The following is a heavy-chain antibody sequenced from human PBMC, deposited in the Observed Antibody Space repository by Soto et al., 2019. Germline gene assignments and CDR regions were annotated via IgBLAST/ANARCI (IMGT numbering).Heavy chain of an antibody. V-gene: IGHV4-39*01. CDR2: IYYSGST. CDR1: GGSISSSSYY. J-gene: IGHJ4*02. Sequence: QLLESGPGLVEPSETLSLTCTVSGGSISSSSYYWGWIRQPPGKGLEWIGSIYYSGSTYYNPSLKSRVTISVDTSKNQFPRRRGSGTAADTAVYYCARHGGREQQPFAYWGQGPLVPVSS. CDR3: ARHGGREQQPFAY. D-gene: IGHD3-16*01.